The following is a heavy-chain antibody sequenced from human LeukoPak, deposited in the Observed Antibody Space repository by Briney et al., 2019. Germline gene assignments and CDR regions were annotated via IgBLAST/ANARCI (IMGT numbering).Heavy chain of an antibody. CDR1: GGSISGYY. V-gene: IGHV4-59*01. J-gene: IGHJ6*03. D-gene: IGHD3-3*01. Sequence: SETLSLTCTVSGGSISGYYWSWIRQPPGKGLEYIGYIHYSGSTTYNPSLESRLTISVDTSKNQFSLKMNSVTAADTAVYYCARGYYDFWSGPPGYYYMDVWGKGTMVTVSS. CDR3: ARGYYDFWSGPPGYYYMDV. CDR2: IHYSGST.